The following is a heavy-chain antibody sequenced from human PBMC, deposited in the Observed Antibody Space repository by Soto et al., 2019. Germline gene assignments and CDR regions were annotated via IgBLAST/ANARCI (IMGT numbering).Heavy chain of an antibody. CDR3: AGAYYYDSSGYHHAFDI. V-gene: IGHV1-69*13. CDR1: GGTFSSYA. Sequence: SVKVSCKASGGTFSSYAISWVRQAPGQGLEWMGGIIPIFGTANYAQKFQGRVTITADESTSTAYMELSSLGSEDTAVYYCAGAYYYDSSGYHHAFDIWGQGTMVTVS. CDR2: IIPIFGTA. D-gene: IGHD3-22*01. J-gene: IGHJ3*02.